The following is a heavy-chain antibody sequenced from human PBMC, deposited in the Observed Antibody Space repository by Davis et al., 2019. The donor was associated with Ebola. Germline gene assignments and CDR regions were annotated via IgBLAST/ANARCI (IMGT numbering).Heavy chain of an antibody. CDR1: GFTFSSYA. CDR3: AKVREYYYDSSGYYRGYYFDY. D-gene: IGHD3-22*01. V-gene: IGHV3-74*01. CDR2: ISHDGTTT. Sequence: HTGGSLRLSCAASGFTFSSYAMSWVRQVPGEGLVWVSRISHDGTTTTYADSVKGRFTITRDNAKNTVSVRMNSLRAEDTAVYYCAKVREYYYDSSGYYRGYYFDYWGQGTLVTVSS. J-gene: IGHJ4*02.